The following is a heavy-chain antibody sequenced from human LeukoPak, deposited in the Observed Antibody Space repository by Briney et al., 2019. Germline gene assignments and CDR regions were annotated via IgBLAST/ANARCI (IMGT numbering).Heavy chain of an antibody. CDR2: INHSGST. CDR1: GGSFSGYY. Sequence: SETLSLTCAVYGGSFSGYYWSWIRQPPGKGLEWIGEINHSGSTNYNPSLKSRVTISVDTSKNQFSLKLSSVTAADTAVYYCARVHYDSWSGHKDWFDPWGQGTLVTVSS. J-gene: IGHJ5*02. V-gene: IGHV4-34*01. CDR3: ARVHYDSWSGHKDWFDP. D-gene: IGHD3-3*01.